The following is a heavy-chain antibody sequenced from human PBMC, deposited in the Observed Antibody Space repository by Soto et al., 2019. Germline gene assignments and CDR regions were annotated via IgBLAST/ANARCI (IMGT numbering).Heavy chain of an antibody. CDR1: GGSISSYY. J-gene: IGHJ4*02. CDR2: IYYSGST. Sequence: SETLSLTCTVSGGSISSYYWSWIRQPPGKGLEWIGYIYYSGSTNYNPSLKSRVTISVDTSKNQFSLKLSSVTAADTAVYYCARGRRVVTAIGFQNYFDHWGQGTLVTVSS. D-gene: IGHD2-21*02. CDR3: ARGRRVVTAIGFQNYFDH. V-gene: IGHV4-59*01.